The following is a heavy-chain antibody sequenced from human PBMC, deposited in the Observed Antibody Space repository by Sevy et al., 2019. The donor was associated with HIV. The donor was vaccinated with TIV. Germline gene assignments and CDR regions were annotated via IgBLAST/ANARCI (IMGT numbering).Heavy chain of an antibody. J-gene: IGHJ3*02. CDR1: GFTFSSYS. CDR2: ISSSSYI. D-gene: IGHD6-19*01. CDR3: ASHIAVATHDAFDI. V-gene: IGHV3-21*01. Sequence: GGSLRLSCAASGFTFSSYSMNWVRQAPGKGLEWVSSISSSSYIYYADSVKGRFTISRDNAKNSLYLQMNSLRAEDTAVYYCASHIAVATHDAFDIWGQGTMVTVSS.